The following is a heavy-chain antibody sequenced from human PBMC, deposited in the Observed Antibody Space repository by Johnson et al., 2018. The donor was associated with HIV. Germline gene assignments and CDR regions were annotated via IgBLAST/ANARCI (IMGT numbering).Heavy chain of an antibody. J-gene: IGHJ3*02. V-gene: IGHV3-23*01. CDR1: GFTFSNYA. Sequence: EVLLLESGGGLVQPGGSLRLSCAASGFTFSNYAMSWVRQAPGKGLEWVSAISGSGTSTYYADSVKGRFTISRDNSKNTLYLQMKSLRDEDTAVYYCAREVGIAENLDAFDIWGQGTMVTVSS. CDR2: ISGSGTST. CDR3: AREVGIAENLDAFDI. D-gene: IGHD6-13*01.